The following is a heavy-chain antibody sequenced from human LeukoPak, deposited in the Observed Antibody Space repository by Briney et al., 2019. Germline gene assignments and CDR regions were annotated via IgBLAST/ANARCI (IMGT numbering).Heavy chain of an antibody. CDR3: ARERQNKDFWSGGDY. J-gene: IGHJ4*02. D-gene: IGHD3-3*01. V-gene: IGHV3-7*01. CDR1: GFSIRNYW. CDR2: IKQDGSKQ. Sequence: GGSLRLSCAASGFSIRNYWMTWFRQAPGKGLEWVANIKQDGSKQYYMDSVKGRFTISRDNAENSLYLQMNSLRVDDTAVYYCARERQNKDFWSGGDYWGQGTLVTVSS.